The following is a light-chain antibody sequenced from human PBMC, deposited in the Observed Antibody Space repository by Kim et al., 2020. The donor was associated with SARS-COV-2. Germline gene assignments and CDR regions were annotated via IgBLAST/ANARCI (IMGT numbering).Light chain of an antibody. CDR2: RDS. CDR1: NIGSKN. J-gene: IGLJ1*01. Sequence: VALGQTARITCGGNNIGSKNVHWYQQKPGQAPVLVIYRDSNRPSGIPERFSGSNSGNTATLTISRAQAGDEADYYCQVWDSSTYVFGTGTQLTVL. V-gene: IGLV3-9*01. CDR3: QVWDSSTYV.